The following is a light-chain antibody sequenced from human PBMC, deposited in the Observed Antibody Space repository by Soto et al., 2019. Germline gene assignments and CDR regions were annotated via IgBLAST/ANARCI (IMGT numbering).Light chain of an antibody. Sequence: QSVLTQPPSASGSPGQSVTISCTGTSSEVCGYNYVSWYQQHPGKAPKLMIYEVSKRPSGVPDRFSGSKSGNTASLTVSGLQAEDEADYYCSSYAGSNNFRYVFGTGTKVTVL. V-gene: IGLV2-8*01. CDR3: SSYAGSNNFRYV. J-gene: IGLJ1*01. CDR2: EVS. CDR1: SSEVCGYNY.